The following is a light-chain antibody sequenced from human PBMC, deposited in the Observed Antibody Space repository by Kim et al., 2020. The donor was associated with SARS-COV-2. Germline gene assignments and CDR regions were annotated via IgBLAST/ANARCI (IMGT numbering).Light chain of an antibody. V-gene: IGLV6-57*03. CDR1: RGSIASNY. Sequence: KTVTISCTRSRGSIASNYVQWYQQRPGSAPTTVIYEDNQRPSGVPDRFSGSIDSSSNSASLTISGLKTEDEADYYCQSYDSSNHVVFGGGTQLNVL. CDR3: QSYDSSNHVV. CDR2: EDN. J-gene: IGLJ2*01.